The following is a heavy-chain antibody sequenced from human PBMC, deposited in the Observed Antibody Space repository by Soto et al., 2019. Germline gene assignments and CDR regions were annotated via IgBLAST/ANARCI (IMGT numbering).Heavy chain of an antibody. Sequence: GGSLRLSCAASGFTFSSYAMSWVRQAPGKGLEWVSAISGSGGSTYYADSVKGRFTISRDNSKNTLYLQMNSLRAEDTAVYYCAKDRGVTTVPNWFDPWGQGTLVTVSS. D-gene: IGHD4-17*01. CDR3: AKDRGVTTVPNWFDP. CDR2: ISGSGGST. J-gene: IGHJ5*02. V-gene: IGHV3-23*01. CDR1: GFTFSSYA.